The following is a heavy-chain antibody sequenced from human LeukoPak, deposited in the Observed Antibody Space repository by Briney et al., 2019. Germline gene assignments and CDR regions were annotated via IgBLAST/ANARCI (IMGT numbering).Heavy chain of an antibody. D-gene: IGHD3-22*01. J-gene: IGHJ4*02. CDR1: GFTFSSYS. V-gene: IGHV3-53*01. CDR3: ATSYDSSGPDCGY. CDR2: IYSGGST. Sequence: PGGSLRLSCAASGFTFSSYSMNWVRQAPGKGLEWVSVIYSGGSTYYADSVKGRFTISRDNSKNTLYLQMNSLRAEDTAVYYCATSYDSSGPDCGYWGQGTLVTVSS.